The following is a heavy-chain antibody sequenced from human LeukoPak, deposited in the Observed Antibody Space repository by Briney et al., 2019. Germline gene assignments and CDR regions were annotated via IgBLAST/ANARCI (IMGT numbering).Heavy chain of an antibody. CDR2: IIPIFGTA. V-gene: IGHV1-69*06. CDR3: ARVDYDFWSGYYPFDY. D-gene: IGHD3-3*01. CDR1: GGTFSSYA. Sequence: SVKVSCKASGGTFSSYAISWVRQAPGQGLEWMGGIIPIFGTANYAQKFQGRVTITADKSTSTAYMELSSLRSEGTAVYYCARVDYDFWSGYYPFDYWGQGTLVTVSS. J-gene: IGHJ4*02.